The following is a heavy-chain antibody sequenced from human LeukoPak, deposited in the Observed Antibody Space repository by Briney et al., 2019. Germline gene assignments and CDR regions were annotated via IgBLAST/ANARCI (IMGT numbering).Heavy chain of an antibody. V-gene: IGHV4-61*02. CDR2: IYTSGST. D-gene: IGHD2-15*01. Sequence: SQTLSLTCTVSGGSISSGSYYWSWIRQPAGKGLEWIGRIYTSGSTNYNPSLKSRVTISVDTSKNQFSLKLSSVSAADTAVYYCAIVYCSGGSCYGREAFDIWGQGTMVTVSS. J-gene: IGHJ3*02. CDR1: GGSISSGSYY. CDR3: AIVYCSGGSCYGREAFDI.